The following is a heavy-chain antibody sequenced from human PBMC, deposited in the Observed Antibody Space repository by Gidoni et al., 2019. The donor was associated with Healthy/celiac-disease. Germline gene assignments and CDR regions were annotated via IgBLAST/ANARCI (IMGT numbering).Heavy chain of an antibody. CDR1: GFALGNARMG. J-gene: IGHJ6*02. CDR3: ARRYYYDSSRYYYEYGMDV. V-gene: IGHV2-26*01. Sequence: QVTLKESGHVLVKPTETLTLTCPVSGFALGNARMGGSWIRQPPGKALEWLAHIFSTDEKSYSTSLKSMLTISKDTSNIQLVLTMTTMDPVDTATYYCARRYYYDSSRYYYEYGMDVWCQGTTVTVSS. CDR2: IFSTDEK. D-gene: IGHD3-22*01.